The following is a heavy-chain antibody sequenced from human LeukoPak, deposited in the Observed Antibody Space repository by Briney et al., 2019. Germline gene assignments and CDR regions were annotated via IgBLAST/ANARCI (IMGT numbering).Heavy chain of an antibody. Sequence: ETLSLTCAVYGGSFSGYYWSWMRQPPGKGLEWVGEINHSGSTNYNPSLKSRVTISVATSKNQFSLKLSSVTAADTAVYYCARGHCSSTSCSRNWFDPWGQGTLVTVSS. D-gene: IGHD2-2*01. CDR3: ARGHCSSTSCSRNWFDP. CDR1: GGSFSGYY. J-gene: IGHJ5*02. V-gene: IGHV4-34*01. CDR2: INHSGST.